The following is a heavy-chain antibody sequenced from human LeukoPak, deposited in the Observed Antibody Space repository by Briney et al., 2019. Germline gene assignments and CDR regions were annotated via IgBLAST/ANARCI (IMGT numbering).Heavy chain of an antibody. CDR1: GFTFSPYT. D-gene: IGHD3-10*01. CDR2: ISYDGSNK. Sequence: GGSLRLSCAASGFTFSPYTMNWVRQAPGKGLEWVAVISYDGSNKYYADSVKGRFTISRDNSKNTLYLQMNSLRAEDTAVYYCARAGEGDYFDYWGQGTLVTVSS. CDR3: ARAGEGDYFDY. V-gene: IGHV3-30-3*01. J-gene: IGHJ4*02.